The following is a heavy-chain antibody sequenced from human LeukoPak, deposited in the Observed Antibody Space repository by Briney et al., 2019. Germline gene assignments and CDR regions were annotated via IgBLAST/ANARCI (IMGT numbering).Heavy chain of an antibody. CDR3: ARGPRYCSSTSCYGRREYYYYYGMDV. Sequence: SETLSLTCAVYGGSFSGYYWSWIRQPPGKGLEWIGKINHSGSTNYNPSLNSRVTISVDTSKNQFSLKLSSVTAADTAVYYCARGPRYCSSTSCYGRREYYYYYGMDVWGQGTTVTVSS. CDR1: GGSFSGYY. J-gene: IGHJ6*02. V-gene: IGHV4-34*01. CDR2: INHSGST. D-gene: IGHD2-2*01.